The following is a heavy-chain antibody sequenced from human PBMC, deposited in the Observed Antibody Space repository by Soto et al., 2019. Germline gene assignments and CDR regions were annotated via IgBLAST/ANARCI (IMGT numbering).Heavy chain of an antibody. Sequence: SQTLSLTCAISGDSVSNNGATWNWIRQSPSRGLEWLGRAYYRSRWIYDYAMSVKSRISINPDTSKNQVSLQLNSVTPADTAVYYCARGPPDFLSAFDYWGRGXLVTVAS. J-gene: IGHJ4*02. CDR3: ARGPPDFLSAFDY. V-gene: IGHV6-1*01. D-gene: IGHD6-19*01. CDR1: GDSVSNNGAT. CDR2: AYYRSRWIY.